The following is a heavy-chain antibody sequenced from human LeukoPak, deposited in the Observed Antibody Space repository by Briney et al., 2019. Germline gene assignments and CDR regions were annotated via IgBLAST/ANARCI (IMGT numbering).Heavy chain of an antibody. CDR1: GFSFSSYL. D-gene: IGHD5-18*01. Sequence: PGGSLRLSCAASGFSFSSYLMHWVRQAPGKGLVWVSRIKGDGSYITYADSVKGRFTISRDNARNTLYLQMNGLRADDTAVYYCARDRGYTFDQWGQGTLVTVSS. V-gene: IGHV3-74*01. CDR3: ARDRGYTFDQ. J-gene: IGHJ4*02. CDR2: IKGDGSYI.